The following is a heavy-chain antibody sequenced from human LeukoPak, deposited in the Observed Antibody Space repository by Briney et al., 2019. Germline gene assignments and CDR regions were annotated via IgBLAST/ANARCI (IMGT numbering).Heavy chain of an antibody. Sequence: ASVKVSCKASGYTFTGYYMHWVRQAPGQGLEWMGWINPNSGGTNYAQKFQGRVTMTRDTSISTAYMELSRLRSDDTAVYYCARSERVYYYYYMDVWGKGTTVTISS. J-gene: IGHJ6*03. D-gene: IGHD1-14*01. CDR2: INPNSGGT. CDR1: GYTFTGYY. CDR3: ARSERVYYYYYMDV. V-gene: IGHV1-2*02.